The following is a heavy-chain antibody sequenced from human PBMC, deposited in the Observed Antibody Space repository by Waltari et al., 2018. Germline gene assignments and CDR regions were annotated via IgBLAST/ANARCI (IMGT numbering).Heavy chain of an antibody. D-gene: IGHD4-17*01. Sequence: EVQLVESGGGLVKPGGSLRLSCAASGFTLSHYRMNWVRQAQGKGLGWVSSISSRSYIYDEDSVKGRFTISRANAKNSLYLQMNSLRAEDTAVYYCGRDVYGDYVGGGGGAFDIWGQGTMVTVSS. J-gene: IGHJ3*02. CDR3: GRDVYGDYVGGGGGAFDI. CDR2: ISSRSYI. CDR1: GFTLSHYR. V-gene: IGHV3-21*01.